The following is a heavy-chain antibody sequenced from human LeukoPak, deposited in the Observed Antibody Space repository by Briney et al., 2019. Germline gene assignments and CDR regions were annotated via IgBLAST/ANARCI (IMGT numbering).Heavy chain of an antibody. D-gene: IGHD6-13*01. V-gene: IGHV3-30*03. Sequence: GGSLRLSCAASGFTFSSYDMHWVRQAPGKGLEWVAVISNDGSNKYYADSVKGRFTISRDNSKNTLYLQMNSLRAEDTAVYYCARDAGGGAAAGTGFDYWGQGTLVTVSS. CDR3: ARDAGGGAAAGTGFDY. CDR1: GFTFSSYD. CDR2: ISNDGSNK. J-gene: IGHJ4*02.